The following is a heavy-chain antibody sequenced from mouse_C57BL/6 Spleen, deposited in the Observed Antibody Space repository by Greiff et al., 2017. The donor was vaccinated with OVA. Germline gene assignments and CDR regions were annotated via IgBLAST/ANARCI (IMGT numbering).Heavy chain of an antibody. Sequence: QVQLQQSGAELVRPGASVTLSCKASGYTFTDYEMNWVKQTPVHGLEWIGAIDPETGGTDYNQKFKGKAILTADKSSTTAYMYLRSLTSEDSAVYYCTRSEGYDYALAYWGQGTLVTVSA. J-gene: IGHJ3*01. CDR3: TRSEGYDYALAY. CDR2: IDPETGGT. CDR1: GYTFTDYE. D-gene: IGHD2-4*01. V-gene: IGHV1-15*01.